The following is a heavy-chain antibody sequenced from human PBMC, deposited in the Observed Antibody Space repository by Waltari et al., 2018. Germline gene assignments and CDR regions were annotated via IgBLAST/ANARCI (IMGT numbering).Heavy chain of an antibody. V-gene: IGHV3-30*01. J-gene: IGHJ4*02. CDR2: ISYDGSHK. CDR3: ARDNNGYTYGQYYFDY. CDR1: GFTFSNHA. D-gene: IGHD5-18*01. Sequence: QVQLVESGGGVVQPGRSLRLSCAASGFTFSNHAMHWVRQAPGKGLEWVAVISYDGSHKYYGDSMKGRFTISRDNSKNTLYLQMNSLRAEDAAVYYCARDNNGYTYGQYYFDYWGQGTLVTVSS.